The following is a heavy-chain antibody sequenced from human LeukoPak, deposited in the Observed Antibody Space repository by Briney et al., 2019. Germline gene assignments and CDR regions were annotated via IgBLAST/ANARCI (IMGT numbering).Heavy chain of an antibody. CDR1: GGSISSSSYY. CDR2: IYYSGST. V-gene: IGHV4-39*01. CDR3: ARHDYYDTKRPGNDAFDI. J-gene: IGHJ3*02. D-gene: IGHD3-22*01. Sequence: SETLSLTCTVSGGSISSSSYYWGWIRQPPGKGLEWFGSIYYSGSTNYNSSLKSRVTISVDTSKNQFSPKLSSVTAADTAVYYCARHDYYDTKRPGNDAFDIWGQGTMVTVSS.